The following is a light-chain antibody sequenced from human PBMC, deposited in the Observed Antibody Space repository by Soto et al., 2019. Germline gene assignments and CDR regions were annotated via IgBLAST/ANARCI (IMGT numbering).Light chain of an antibody. Sequence: SYELTQPLSVSVAMGQTARITCGGNNIGSKNVHWYQQKPGQAPVLVIYRDSNRPSGIPERFSGSNSGNTATLTISRAQAGAEADYYCQVWDRSTGVFGGGTKLTVL. V-gene: IGLV3-9*01. CDR3: QVWDRSTGV. CDR1: NIGSKN. J-gene: IGLJ3*02. CDR2: RDS.